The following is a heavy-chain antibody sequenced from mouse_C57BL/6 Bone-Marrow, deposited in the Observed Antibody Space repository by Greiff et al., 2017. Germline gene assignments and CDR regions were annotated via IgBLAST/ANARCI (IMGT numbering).Heavy chain of an antibody. CDR3: AAQALFLYAMDY. CDR1: GFTFSSYG. CDR2: ISSGGSYP. D-gene: IGHD3-2*02. V-gene: IGHV5-6*01. Sequence: EVQLVESGGDLVKPGGSLKLSCAASGFTFSSYGMSWVRQTPDKRLEWVATISSGGSYPYYPDSVKGRFTISRDNAKNTLYLQMSSLKSEDTAMYYCAAQALFLYAMDYWGQGASVTVAS. J-gene: IGHJ4*01.